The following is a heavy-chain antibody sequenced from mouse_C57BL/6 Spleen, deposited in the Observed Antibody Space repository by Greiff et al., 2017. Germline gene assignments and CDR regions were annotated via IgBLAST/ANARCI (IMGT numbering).Heavy chain of an antibody. V-gene: IGHV1-18*01. D-gene: IGHD1-1*01. CDR3: ARRGYGSYFDY. CDR2: INPNNGGT. CDR1: GYTFTDYN. Sequence: VQLQQSGPELVKPGASVKIPCKASGYTFTDYNMDWVKQSHGKSLEWIGDINPNNGGTIYNQKFKGKATLTVDKSSSTAYMRLRSLTSEDTAVYYCARRGYGSYFDYWGQGTTLTVSA. J-gene: IGHJ2*01.